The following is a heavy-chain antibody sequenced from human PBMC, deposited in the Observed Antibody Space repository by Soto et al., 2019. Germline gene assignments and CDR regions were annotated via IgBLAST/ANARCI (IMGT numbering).Heavy chain of an antibody. D-gene: IGHD2-15*01. J-gene: IGHJ4*02. CDR1: GGTFSSYA. CDR3: ARVYCSGGSCYSGHFDY. V-gene: IGHV1-69*12. CDR2: IIPIFGTA. Sequence: QVQLVQSGAEVKKPGSSVKVSCKASGGTFSSYAISWVRQAPGQGLEWMGGIIPIFGTANYAQKFQGRVTITADEFTSTAYMELSSLRSEDTAVYYCARVYCSGGSCYSGHFDYWGQGTLVTVSS.